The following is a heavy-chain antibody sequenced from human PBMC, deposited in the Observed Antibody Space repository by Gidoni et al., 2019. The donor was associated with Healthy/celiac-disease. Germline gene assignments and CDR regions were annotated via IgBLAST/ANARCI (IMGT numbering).Heavy chain of an antibody. Sequence: QVQLQESGPGRVKPSQTLSLTCTVSGGSISSGGYYWSWIRQHPGKGLEWIGYIYYSGSTYYNQSLKSRVTISVDTSKNQFSLKLSSVTAADTAVYYCARTPYYYDSSGYFDVWGQGTTVTVSS. CDR1: GGSISSGGYY. V-gene: IGHV4-31*03. CDR3: ARTPYYYDSSGYFDV. D-gene: IGHD3-22*01. CDR2: IYYSGST. J-gene: IGHJ6*02.